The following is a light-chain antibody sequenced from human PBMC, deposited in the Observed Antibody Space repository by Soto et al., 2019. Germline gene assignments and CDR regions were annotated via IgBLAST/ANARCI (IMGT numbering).Light chain of an antibody. J-gene: IGKJ1*01. CDR1: QSASSSY. CDR2: GAS. Sequence: PGERATLSCRASQSASSSYLAWYQQKPGQAPRLLIYGASSRATGIPDRFSGSGSGTDFTLTISRLEPEDVAVYYCQQYSSSPGTFGQGTKVEIK. CDR3: QQYSSSPGT. V-gene: IGKV3-20*01.